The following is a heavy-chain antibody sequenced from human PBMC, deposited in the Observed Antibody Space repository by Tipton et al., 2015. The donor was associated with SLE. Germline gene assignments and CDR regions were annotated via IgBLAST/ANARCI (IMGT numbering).Heavy chain of an antibody. Sequence: TLSLTCIVSGGSISSHYWTWIRQPPGKGLEWIGYISYSGSTKYNPSLKSRVTISVDTSKKQFLLKLSSVTAADTAVYYCARDKSIGYFDYWGQGTLVTVSS. CDR2: ISYSGST. V-gene: IGHV4-59*11. CDR3: ARDKSIGYFDY. CDR1: GGSISSHY. J-gene: IGHJ4*02. D-gene: IGHD3-3*02.